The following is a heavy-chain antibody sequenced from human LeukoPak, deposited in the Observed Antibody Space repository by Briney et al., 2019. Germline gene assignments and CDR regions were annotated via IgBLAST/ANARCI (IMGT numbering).Heavy chain of an antibody. CDR2: ISYDGSNK. D-gene: IGHD1-14*01. CDR3: AKAGMGSYAFDI. J-gene: IGHJ3*02. Sequence: GGSLRLSCAASGFTFSSYGMHWVRQAPGKGLEWVAAISYDGSNKYYADSVKGRFTISRDNSKNTLYLQMNSLRAEDTAVYYCAKAGMGSYAFDIWGQGTMVTVSS. V-gene: IGHV3-30*18. CDR1: GFTFSSYG.